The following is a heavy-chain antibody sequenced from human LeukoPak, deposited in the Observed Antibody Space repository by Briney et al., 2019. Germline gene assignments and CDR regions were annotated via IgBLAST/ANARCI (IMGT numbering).Heavy chain of an antibody. J-gene: IGHJ4*02. CDR3: ARDANWAVNDY. CDR2: INGDGTYL. V-gene: IGHV3-74*01. Sequence: PGGSLRLSCSASGFTLNTYWMHWVRQVRGKGLVWVSRINGDGTYLNYADSVKGRFTISRHNGKNTVYLQMNSLRVDDTAVYYCARDANWAVNDYWGQGTLVTVSA. CDR1: GFTLNTYW. D-gene: IGHD3-16*01.